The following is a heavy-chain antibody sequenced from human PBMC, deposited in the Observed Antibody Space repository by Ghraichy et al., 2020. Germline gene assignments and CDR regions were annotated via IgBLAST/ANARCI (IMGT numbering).Heavy chain of an antibody. J-gene: IGHJ6*02. CDR2: ISYSGGEE. CDR3: AREGDPSTSWYTLYV. Sequence: GESLNISCAASGFRFGSVRMHWVRQAPGKGLEWVATISYSGGEEHHADSVKGRFTISRDNSKNTLYLQMNSLRPEDTAVYYCAREGDPSTSWYTLYVWGQGTTVIVS. D-gene: IGHD6-13*01. CDR1: GFRFGSVR. V-gene: IGHV3-30-3*01.